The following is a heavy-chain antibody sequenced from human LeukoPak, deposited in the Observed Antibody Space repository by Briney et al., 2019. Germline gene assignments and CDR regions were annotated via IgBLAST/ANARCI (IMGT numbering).Heavy chain of an antibody. Sequence: PGGSLRLSCAASGFTFSNYDMYWVRQATGKGLEWVSAIGTAGDTYYPGSAKGRFTISRENAKNSFYLQMNNLRAGDTAVYYCARTGGSSGSDGFDVWGQGTMVTVSS. CDR3: ARTGGSSGSDGFDV. CDR2: IGTAGDT. V-gene: IGHV3-13*01. D-gene: IGHD5-12*01. CDR1: GFTFSNYD. J-gene: IGHJ3*01.